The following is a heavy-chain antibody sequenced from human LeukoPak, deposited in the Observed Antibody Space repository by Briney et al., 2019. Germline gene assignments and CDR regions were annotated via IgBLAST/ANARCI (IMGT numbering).Heavy chain of an antibody. CDR3: AKGYSSSWYNWFDP. J-gene: IGHJ5*02. CDR1: GFTFSSYA. V-gene: IGHV3-23*01. CDR2: ISGSGGST. D-gene: IGHD6-13*01. Sequence: GVSLRLSCAASGFTFSSYAMSWVRQAPGKGLEWVSAISGSGGSTYYADSVKGRFTISRDNSKNTLYLQMNSLRAEDTAVYYCAKGYSSSWYNWFDPWGQGTLVTFSS.